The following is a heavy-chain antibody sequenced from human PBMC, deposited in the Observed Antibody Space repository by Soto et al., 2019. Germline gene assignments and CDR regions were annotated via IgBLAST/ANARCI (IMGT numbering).Heavy chain of an antibody. CDR1: GGSISSGDYY. V-gene: IGHV4-30-4*01. J-gene: IGHJ6*02. CDR3: ARGASFYDYVWGSYRYDYYYGMDV. Sequence: SETLSLTCTVSGGSISSGDYYWSWIRQPPGKGLEWIGYIYYSGSTYYNPSLKSRVTISVDTSKNQFSLKLGSVTAADTAVYYCARGASFYDYVWGSYRYDYYYGMDVWGQGTTVTVSS. CDR2: IYYSGST. D-gene: IGHD3-16*02.